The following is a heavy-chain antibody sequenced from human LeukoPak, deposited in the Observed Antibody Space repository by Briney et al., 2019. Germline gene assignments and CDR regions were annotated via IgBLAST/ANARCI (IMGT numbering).Heavy chain of an antibody. D-gene: IGHD4-23*01. CDR3: AREVVIGGIYYFDY. CDR2: ITGDGSDT. J-gene: IGHJ4*02. Sequence: GGSLRLSCAVSGFTFSSYWMHWVRQLPGRGLVWVSRITGDGSDTWYADSVKGRFTISRDNARNTLYLQMNSLRADDTAVYYCAREVVIGGIYYFDYWGQGTLVTVSS. V-gene: IGHV3-74*01. CDR1: GFTFSSYW.